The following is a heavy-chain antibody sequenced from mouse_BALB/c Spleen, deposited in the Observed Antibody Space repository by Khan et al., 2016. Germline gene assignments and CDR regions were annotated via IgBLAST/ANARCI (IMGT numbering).Heavy chain of an antibody. V-gene: IGHV5-6*01. CDR3: ARRAFDY. CDR2: ISSGGSYT. Sequence: EVELVESGGDLVKPGGSLKLSCAASGFTFSSYGMSWVRQTPDKRLEWVATISSGGSYTYYPDSVKGRFTISRVNAKNTLYLQMSSLKSEDTAMYYCARRAFDYWGQGTTLTVSS. CDR1: GFTFSSYG. D-gene: IGHD3-3*01. J-gene: IGHJ2*01.